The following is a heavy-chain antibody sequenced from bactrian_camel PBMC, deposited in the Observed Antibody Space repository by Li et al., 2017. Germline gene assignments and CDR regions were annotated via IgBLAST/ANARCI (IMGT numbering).Heavy chain of an antibody. CDR2: INMDGRT. CDR1: NTSYTRYC. D-gene: IGHD2*01. Sequence: LVESGGGSVQAGGSLRLACTASNTSYTRYCMAWFRQAPGKEREGIAAINMDGRTNYGDSVKGRFTISRDQAQNTLLLQMNSLKPEDTGMYYCAATNWWRTYCSGQFSETGFGYWGQGTQVTVS. CDR3: AATNWWRTYCSGQFSETGFGY. J-gene: IGHJ6*01. V-gene: IGHV3S53*01.